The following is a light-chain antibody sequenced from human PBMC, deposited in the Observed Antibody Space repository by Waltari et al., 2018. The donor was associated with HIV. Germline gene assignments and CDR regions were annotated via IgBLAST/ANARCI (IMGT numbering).Light chain of an antibody. V-gene: IGKV3-20*01. CDR2: GAS. J-gene: IGKJ4*01. Sequence: EIALTQSPGTLSLSPGERATLSCRASQSVSSSYLAWYQQNPGQAPRLLIYGASSRATGIPDRFSGSGSGTDFTLTISRLEPEDFTVYYCQQYGSSPRITFGGGTKVEIK. CDR3: QQYGSSPRIT. CDR1: QSVSSSY.